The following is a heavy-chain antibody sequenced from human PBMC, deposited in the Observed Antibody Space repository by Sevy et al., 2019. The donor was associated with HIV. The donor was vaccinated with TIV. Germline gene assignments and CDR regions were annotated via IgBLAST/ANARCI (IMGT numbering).Heavy chain of an antibody. CDR2: IYYSGST. V-gene: IGHV4-59*01. CDR1: GGSISSYY. D-gene: IGHD3-9*01. CDR3: ARVGGTEDDILTGYVNWFDP. J-gene: IGHJ5*02. Sequence: SETLSLTCTVSGGSISSYYWSWIRQPPGKGLEWIGYIYYSGSTNYNPSLKSRVTISVDTSKNQFSLKLSSVTAADTAVYYCARVGGTEDDILTGYVNWFDPWGQGTLVTVS.